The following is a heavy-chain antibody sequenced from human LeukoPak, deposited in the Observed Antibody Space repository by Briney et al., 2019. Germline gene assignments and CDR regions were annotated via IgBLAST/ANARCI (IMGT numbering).Heavy chain of an antibody. J-gene: IGHJ4*02. CDR2: ISYDGSNK. V-gene: IGHV3-30*18. D-gene: IGHD2-2*01. CDR1: GFSFSSYG. CDR3: AKDFIVVVPAATFDY. Sequence: GRSLRLSCAASGFSFSSYGMHWVRQAPGKGLEWVAVISYDGSNKYYADSVKGRFTISRDNSKNTLYLQMNSLRAEDTAVYYCAKDFIVVVPAATFDYWGQGTLVTVSS.